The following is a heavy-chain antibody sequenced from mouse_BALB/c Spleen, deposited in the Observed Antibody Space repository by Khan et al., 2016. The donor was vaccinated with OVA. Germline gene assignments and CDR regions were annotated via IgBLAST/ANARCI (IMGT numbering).Heavy chain of an antibody. CDR1: LFTFSDYG. D-gene: IGHD3-1*01. CDR3: ARGGTGGFAY. Sequence: EVELVASVFFFFPPFFSLKLSFSSSLFTFSDYGMAWIRQGPGKGPEWITFISSLAYNFYYADTVTGRFTISRENAKNTLYLEMNSLRSEDTAMYYCARGGTGGFAYWGQGTLVTVSA. V-gene: IGHV5-15*02. CDR2: ISSLAYNF. J-gene: IGHJ3*01.